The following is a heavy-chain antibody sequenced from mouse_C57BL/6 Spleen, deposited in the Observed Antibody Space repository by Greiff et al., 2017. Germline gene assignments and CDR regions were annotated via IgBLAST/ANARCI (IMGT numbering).Heavy chain of an antibody. CDR3: ARVAYGSSFDY. CDR2: IYPGGGYT. V-gene: IGHV1-63*01. Sequence: QVQLQQSGAELVRPGTSVKMSCKASGYTFTNYWIGWAKQRPGHGLEWIGDIYPGGGYTNYNETFKGKATLTADKSSSTAYMQFSSLTSEDSAIYYCARVAYGSSFDYWGQGTTLTVSS. J-gene: IGHJ2*01. CDR1: GYTFTNYW. D-gene: IGHD1-1*01.